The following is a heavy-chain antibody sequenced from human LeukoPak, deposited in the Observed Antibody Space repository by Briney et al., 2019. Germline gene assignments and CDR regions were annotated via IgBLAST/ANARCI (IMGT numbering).Heavy chain of an antibody. CDR3: ARPTYSGSYYWFDY. V-gene: IGHV3-23*01. CDR2: ISGSGGTT. Sequence: PGGSLRLSCAPSGFTFSSYAMSWVRQTPGRGLEWVSTISGSGGTTYYADFVKGRFAISRDNSKNTLYLQMNSLRAEDTAVYYCARPTYSGSYYWFDYWGQGTLVTVSS. J-gene: IGHJ4*02. D-gene: IGHD1-26*01. CDR1: GFTFSSYA.